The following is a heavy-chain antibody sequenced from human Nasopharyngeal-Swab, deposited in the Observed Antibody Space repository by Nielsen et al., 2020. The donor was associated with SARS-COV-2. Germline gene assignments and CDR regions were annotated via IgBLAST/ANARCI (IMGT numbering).Heavy chain of an antibody. CDR3: ARDAILWFGELLIWFDP. D-gene: IGHD3-10*01. V-gene: IGHV7-4-1*02. Sequence: WVRQAPGHGLEWMGWINTNTGNPTYAQGFTGRFVFSLDTSVSTAYLQISSLKAEDTAVYYCARDAILWFGELLIWFDPWGQGTLVTVSS. CDR2: INTNTGNP. J-gene: IGHJ5*02.